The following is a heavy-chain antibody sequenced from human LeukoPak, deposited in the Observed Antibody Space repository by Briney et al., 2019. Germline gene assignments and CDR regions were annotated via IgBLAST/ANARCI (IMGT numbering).Heavy chain of an antibody. V-gene: IGHV1-18*01. D-gene: IGHD3-22*01. Sequence: APVKVSCKASGYTFTSYGISWVRQAPGQGLEWMGWISTYNGNTYYAQKLQGRVTMTTDTSTSTTYMELRSLRSDDTAVYYCARDYYDSSGYYYDAFDIWGQGTMVTVSS. CDR1: GYTFTSYG. J-gene: IGHJ3*02. CDR3: ARDYYDSSGYYYDAFDI. CDR2: ISTYNGNT.